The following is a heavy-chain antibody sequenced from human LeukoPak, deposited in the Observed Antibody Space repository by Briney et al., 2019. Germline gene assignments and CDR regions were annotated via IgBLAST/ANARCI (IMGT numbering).Heavy chain of an antibody. CDR2: IYYSGST. V-gene: IGHV4-59*12. D-gene: IGHD6-13*01. Sequence: SETLSLTCTVSGGSISSYYWSWIRQPPGKGLEWIGYIYYSGSTNYNPSLKSRVTISVDTSKNQFSLKLSSVTAADTAVYYCARVGYSSSWLDYWGQGTLVTVSS. CDR1: GGSISSYY. CDR3: ARVGYSSSWLDY. J-gene: IGHJ4*02.